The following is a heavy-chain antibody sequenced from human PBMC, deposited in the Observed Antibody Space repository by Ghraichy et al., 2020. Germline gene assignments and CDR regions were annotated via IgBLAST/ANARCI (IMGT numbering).Heavy chain of an antibody. V-gene: IGHV4-31*03. Sequence: SETLSLTCTVSGFTVSTGGFVWAWVRQHPGKGLEWIGNIFYSGRTFSFHNPSLKSRLTLSVDTSKNQFSLKLDSVTAADTAVYYCARVGSTASYHLDVWGQGSLFTVSS. CDR1: GFTVSTGGFV. CDR3: ARVGSTASYHLDV. CDR2: IFYSGRT. D-gene: IGHD1-14*01. J-gene: IGHJ4*02.